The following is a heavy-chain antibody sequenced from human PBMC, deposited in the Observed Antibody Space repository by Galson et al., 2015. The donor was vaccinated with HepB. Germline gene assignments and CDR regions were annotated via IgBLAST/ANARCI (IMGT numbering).Heavy chain of an antibody. V-gene: IGHV1-18*01. CDR3: ARVKGRGLFEDVPPNWFDP. Sequence: SVKVSCKASGYTFSNYAVTWVRQAPGQGLEWMGWISAYNGNRNSAQKFQGSPTMTTDTYTTTAYMELRSLRSDDTVIYYCARVKGRGLFEDVPPNWFDPWGQGTQVTVSS. CDR1: GYTFSNYA. CDR2: ISAYNGNR. D-gene: IGHD3-16*01. J-gene: IGHJ5*02.